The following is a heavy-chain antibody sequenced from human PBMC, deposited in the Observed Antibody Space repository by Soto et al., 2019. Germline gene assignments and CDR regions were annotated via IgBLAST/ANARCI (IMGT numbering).Heavy chain of an antibody. J-gene: IGHJ4*02. CDR2: MWYHGRDL. CDR3: ARSFMVPVDFFDY. V-gene: IGHV3-33*01. Sequence: GGSLRLSCAASGFSFSDYVMHWVCQAPGKGLEWVAVMWYHGRDLFYTDSVKGRFTISRDNSKNTLFLQMNSLTAADTGVYFCARSFMVPVDFFDYWGQGTLVTVSS. D-gene: IGHD3-10*01. CDR1: GFSFSDYV.